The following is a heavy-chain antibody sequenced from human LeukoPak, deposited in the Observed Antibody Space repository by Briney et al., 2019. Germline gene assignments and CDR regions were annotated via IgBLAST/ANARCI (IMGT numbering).Heavy chain of an antibody. CDR2: VNSNDRP. D-gene: IGHD2-15*01. J-gene: IGHJ4*02. CDR3: AKARAAVVEAAINY. CDR1: GFNFSNYA. Sequence: GGSLRLSCAASGFNFSNYAMTWVRQAPGKRLEWVSIVNSNDRPYYADSVKGRFTISRDNSKNTLYLQMNTLRVEDTALYYCAKARAAVVEAAINYWGQGILVTVSP. V-gene: IGHV3-23*01.